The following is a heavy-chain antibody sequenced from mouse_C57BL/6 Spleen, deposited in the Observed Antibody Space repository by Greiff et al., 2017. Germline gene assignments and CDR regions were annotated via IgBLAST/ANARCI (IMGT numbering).Heavy chain of an antibody. CDR2: INPNNGGT. V-gene: IGHV1-22*01. D-gene: IGHD2-4*01. CDR3: AKPIYYDPPDY. Sequence: EVQLQQSGPELVKPGASVKMSCKASGYTFTDYNMHWVKQSNGKSLEWIGYINPNNGGTSYNQKFKGKATLTVNKSSSTAYMELRSLTSEASAVYYCAKPIYYDPPDYWGQGTTLTVSS. CDR1: GYTFTDYN. J-gene: IGHJ2*01.